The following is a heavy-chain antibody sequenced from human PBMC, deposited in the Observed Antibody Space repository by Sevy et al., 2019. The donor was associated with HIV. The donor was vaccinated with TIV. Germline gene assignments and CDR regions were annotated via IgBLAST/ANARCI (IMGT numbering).Heavy chain of an antibody. D-gene: IGHD2-21*01. CDR3: AKRGDCYYFDS. Sequence: GGSLRLSCAASGFTFSSYAMGWVRQAPRKGLEWVSAISGSGGSTYYADSVKGRFTKSIDNSKNAMYLQMNSVRAEDTAVNYCAKRGDCYYFDSWGQGTLVTVSS. CDR1: GFTFSSYA. V-gene: IGHV3-23*01. CDR2: ISGSGGST. J-gene: IGHJ4*02.